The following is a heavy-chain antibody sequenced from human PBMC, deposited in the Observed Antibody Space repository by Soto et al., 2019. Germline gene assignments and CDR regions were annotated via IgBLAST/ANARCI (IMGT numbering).Heavy chain of an antibody. V-gene: IGHV3-72*01. CDR1: GFTFSDLY. CDR2: SRNKANSYPT. CDR3: SVRQRTGSTFLIY. D-gene: IGHD3-10*01. J-gene: IGHJ4*01. Sequence: GGTLRRSCVASGFTFSDLYMYWVRQAPGKGLEWVGHSRNKANSYPTEYAASVKGRFSVSRDDSKNSLYLQMNSLRTEDTAVYYCSVRQRTGSTFLIYWRHGTLVTFSS.